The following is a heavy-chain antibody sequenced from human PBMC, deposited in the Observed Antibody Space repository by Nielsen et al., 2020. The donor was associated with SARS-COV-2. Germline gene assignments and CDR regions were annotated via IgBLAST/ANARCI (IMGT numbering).Heavy chain of an antibody. CDR2: VSASGGST. V-gene: IGHV3-23*01. CDR1: GFTFNIYA. CDR3: AKSHYGMDV. Sequence: GGSLRLSCAASGFTFNIYAMAWVRRAPGRGLQWVTGVSASGGSTNYTDSVKGRFSISRDNSKNTLFLQMHSLRVEDTALYYCAKSHYGMDVWGQGTTVTVSS. J-gene: IGHJ6*02.